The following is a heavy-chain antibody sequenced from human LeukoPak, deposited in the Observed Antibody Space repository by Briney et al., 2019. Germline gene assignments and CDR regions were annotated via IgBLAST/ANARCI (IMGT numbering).Heavy chain of an antibody. J-gene: IGHJ4*02. D-gene: IGHD2-2*01. CDR3: ARDLSLVDGTSMFDY. CDR1: GGSISSYY. CDR2: IYTSGST. Sequence: PSETLSLTCTVSGGSISSYYWSWIRQPAGKGLEWIGRIYTSGSTNYNPSLKSRVTMSVVTSKNQFSLKLSSVTAADTAVYYCARDLSLVDGTSMFDYWGQGTLVTVSS. V-gene: IGHV4-4*07.